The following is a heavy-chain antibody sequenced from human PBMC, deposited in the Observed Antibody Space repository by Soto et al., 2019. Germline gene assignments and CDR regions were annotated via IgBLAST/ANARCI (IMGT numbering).Heavy chain of an antibody. CDR2: IIPIFGTA. V-gene: IGHV1-69*01. D-gene: IGHD3-3*01. Sequence: QVQLVQSGAEVKKPGSSVKVSCKASGGTFSSYAISWVRQAPGQGLEWMGGIIPIFGTANYAQKFQGRVTITADESTSTAYMELSSLRSEDTAVYYCARRAIRARNWSGYYIGVYYYGMDVWGQGTTVTVSS. CDR1: GGTFSSYA. CDR3: ARRAIRARNWSGYYIGVYYYGMDV. J-gene: IGHJ6*02.